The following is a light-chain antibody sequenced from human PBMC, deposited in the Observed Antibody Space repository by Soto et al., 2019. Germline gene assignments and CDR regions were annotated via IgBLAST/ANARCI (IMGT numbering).Light chain of an antibody. CDR2: GAS. Sequence: EIVLTQSPCTLSLSPGARATLSCRASQSVSSYLAWYQQKPGQAPRLLMYGASSRATGIPDRFSGSGSGTDVTLTISRLEPEDFAVYYCHHYGDTPRTFGQGTKVEIK. V-gene: IGKV3-20*01. CDR1: QSVSSY. J-gene: IGKJ1*01. CDR3: HHYGDTPRT.